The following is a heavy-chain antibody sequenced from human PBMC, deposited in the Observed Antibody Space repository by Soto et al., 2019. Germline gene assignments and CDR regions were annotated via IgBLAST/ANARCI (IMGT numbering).Heavy chain of an antibody. Sequence: QVQLVQSGAEVKKPGSSVKVSCKASGGTFSSYAISWVRQAPGQGLEWMGGIIPIFGTANYAQKFQGRVTITADKSTSTAYMELSSLRSEDTAVYYCARGRCTSCYGYYYGMDVGGQGTTVTVSS. CDR3: ARGRCTSCYGYYYGMDV. CDR1: GGTFSSYA. V-gene: IGHV1-69*06. J-gene: IGHJ6*02. CDR2: IIPIFGTA. D-gene: IGHD2-2*01.